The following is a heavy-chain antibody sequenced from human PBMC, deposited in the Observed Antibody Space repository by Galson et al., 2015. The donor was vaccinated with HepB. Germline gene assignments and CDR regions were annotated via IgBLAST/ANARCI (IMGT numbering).Heavy chain of an antibody. Sequence: SVKVSCKASGYTFTSYAMHWVRQAPGQRLEWMGWINAGNGNTKYSQKFQGRVTITRDTSASTAYMELSSLRSEDTAVYYCARADIVVVPALLMSVYYYYYGDYPFDYWGQGTLVIVSS. D-gene: IGHD2-2*01. J-gene: IGHJ4*02. V-gene: IGHV1-3*01. CDR1: GYTFTSYA. CDR2: INAGNGNT. CDR3: ARADIVVVPALLMSVYYYYYGDYPFDY.